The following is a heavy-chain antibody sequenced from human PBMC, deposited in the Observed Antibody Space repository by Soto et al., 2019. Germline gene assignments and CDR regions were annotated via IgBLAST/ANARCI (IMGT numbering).Heavy chain of an antibody. CDR3: ARGVRGISFYGMDV. D-gene: IGHD2-2*01. CDR1: GFTFSLYG. J-gene: IGHJ6*02. V-gene: IGHV3-33*01. Sequence: QVQLVESGGGVVQPGRSLRLSCAASGFTFSLYGMHWVRQAPCKGLEWVAVIWYDGSNKFYADSVKGRFTISRDNSKNTLYLQMNSLRDEDTAVYYCARGVRGISFYGMDVWGQGTTVIVSS. CDR2: IWYDGSNK.